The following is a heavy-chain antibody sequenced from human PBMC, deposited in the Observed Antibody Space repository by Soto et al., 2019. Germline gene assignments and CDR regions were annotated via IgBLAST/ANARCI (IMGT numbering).Heavy chain of an antibody. CDR3: AKGGIYYDSYGMDV. D-gene: IGHD3-22*01. CDR2: ISWNSGSI. CDR1: GFTFDDYA. Sequence: EVQLVESGGGLVQPGRSLRLSCAASGFTFDDYAMHWVRQAPGTGLEWVSGISWNSGSIGYADSVKGRFTISRDNAKNSLYLQMNSLRAEDTALYYCAKGGIYYDSYGMDVWGQGTTVTVSS. V-gene: IGHV3-9*01. J-gene: IGHJ6*02.